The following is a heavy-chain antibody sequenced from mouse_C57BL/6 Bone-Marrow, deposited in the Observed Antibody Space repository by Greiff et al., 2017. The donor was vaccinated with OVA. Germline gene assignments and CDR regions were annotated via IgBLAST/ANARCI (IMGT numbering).Heavy chain of an antibody. CDR2: INPSNGGT. D-gene: IGHD1-1*01. J-gene: IGHJ2*01. CDR1: GYTFTSYW. Sequence: QVQLQQPGTELVKPGASVKLSCKASGYTFTSYWMHWVKQRPGQGLEWIGNINPSNGGTNYNEKFKSKATLTVDKSSSTAYMELRSLTSEDSAVYFCARSGYYGSPYYFDYWGQGTTLTVSS. CDR3: ARSGYYGSPYYFDY. V-gene: IGHV1-53*01.